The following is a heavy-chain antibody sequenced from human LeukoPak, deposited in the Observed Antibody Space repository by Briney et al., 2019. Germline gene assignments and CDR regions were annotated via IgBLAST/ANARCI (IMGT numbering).Heavy chain of an antibody. D-gene: IGHD1-1*01. CDR1: GFTFSSYA. Sequence: GGSLRLCCAASGFTFSSYAMSWVRQAPRKGLEWVSAISGSGGSTYYADSVKGRFTISRDNSKNTLYLQMNSLRAEDTAVYYCAKGQLRPGAFDIWGQGTMVTVSS. CDR3: AKGQLRPGAFDI. CDR2: ISGSGGST. J-gene: IGHJ3*02. V-gene: IGHV3-23*01.